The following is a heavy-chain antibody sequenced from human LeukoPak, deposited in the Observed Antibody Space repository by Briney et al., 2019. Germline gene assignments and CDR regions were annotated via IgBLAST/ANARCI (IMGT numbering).Heavy chain of an antibody. CDR2: TNIDGRYT. V-gene: IGHV3-74*01. CDR1: GFTFNKYY. J-gene: IGHJ4*02. CDR3: ARAIGKSEGY. D-gene: IGHD4-23*01. Sequence: GGSLRLSCAASGFTFNKYYMHWVRQAPGKGLVWVSRTNIDGRYTSYADSVKGRFTMSRDNAKNMLYLQMDSLRAEDTAVYYCARAIGKSEGYLGQGTLVTVSS.